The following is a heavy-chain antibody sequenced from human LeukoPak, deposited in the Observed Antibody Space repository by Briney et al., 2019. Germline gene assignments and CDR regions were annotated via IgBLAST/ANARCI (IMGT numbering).Heavy chain of an antibody. V-gene: IGHV1-46*01. CDR1: GYTFTSYY. CDR3: ARGGWQLLLDRGGAPRQYFQH. D-gene: IGHD2-15*01. Sequence: ASVKVSCKASGYTFTSYYMHWVRQAPGQGLEWMGIINPSGGSTSYAQKFQGRVTMTRDTSTSTVYMELSSLRSEDTAVYYCARGGWQLLLDRGGAPRQYFQHWGQGTLVTVSS. CDR2: INPSGGST. J-gene: IGHJ1*01.